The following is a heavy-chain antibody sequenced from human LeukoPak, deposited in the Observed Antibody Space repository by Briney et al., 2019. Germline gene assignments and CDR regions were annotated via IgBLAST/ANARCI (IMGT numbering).Heavy chain of an antibody. J-gene: IGHJ4*02. Sequence: SETLSLTCTVSGGSISSGSYYWSWIRQPAGKGLEWIGRIYTSGSTNYNPSLKSRVTISVDTSKNQFSLKLSSVTAADTAVYYCARDATLDYYDSSGYWGPLYYFDYWGQGTLVTVSS. D-gene: IGHD3-22*01. V-gene: IGHV4-61*02. CDR2: IYTSGST. CDR3: ARDATLDYYDSSGYWGPLYYFDY. CDR1: GGSISSGSYY.